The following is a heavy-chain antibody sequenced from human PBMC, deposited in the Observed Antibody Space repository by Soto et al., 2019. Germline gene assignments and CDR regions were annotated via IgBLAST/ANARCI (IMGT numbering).Heavy chain of an antibody. CDR3: ARGRGDIVVVPAAMGDAFDI. Sequence: VASVKVSCKASGGTFSSYAISWVRQAPGRGLEWMGGIIPIFGTANYAQKFQGRVTITADESTSTAYMELSSLRSEDTAVYYCARGRGDIVVVPAAMGDAFDIWGQGTMVTVPS. CDR1: GGTFSSYA. D-gene: IGHD2-2*01. V-gene: IGHV1-69*13. J-gene: IGHJ3*02. CDR2: IIPIFGTA.